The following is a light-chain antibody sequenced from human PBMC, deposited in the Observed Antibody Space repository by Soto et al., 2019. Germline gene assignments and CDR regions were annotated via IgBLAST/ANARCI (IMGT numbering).Light chain of an antibody. CDR1: SSNIGNND. J-gene: IGLJ2*01. Sequence: QAVVTQPPSVSAAPGQKVTISCSGSSSNIGNNDVSWFQQLPGTAPKLLIYDKNKRPSGIPDRFSGSKSGTSATLGITGLQTGDEADYYCATWDSSLSVVLFGGGTKLTVL. CDR3: ATWDSSLSVVL. V-gene: IGLV1-51*01. CDR2: DKN.